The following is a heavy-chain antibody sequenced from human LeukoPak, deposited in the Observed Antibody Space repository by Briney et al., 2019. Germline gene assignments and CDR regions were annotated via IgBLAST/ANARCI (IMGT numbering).Heavy chain of an antibody. Sequence: PGGSLRLSCAASGFTFSSHAMSWVRQAPGKGLEWVSAISDSGGSTYYVDSVKGRFTISRDNSKNSLYLQMNSLRAEDTAVYYCARDEIASYYGYGMDVWGQGTTVTVSS. CDR3: ARDEIASYYGYGMDV. V-gene: IGHV3-23*01. CDR1: GFTFSSHA. D-gene: IGHD3-22*01. CDR2: ISDSGGST. J-gene: IGHJ6*02.